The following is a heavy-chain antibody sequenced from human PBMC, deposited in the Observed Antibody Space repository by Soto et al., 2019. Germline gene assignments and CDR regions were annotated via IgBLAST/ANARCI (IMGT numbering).Heavy chain of an antibody. CDR2: IWYDGSNK. CDR3: ARGDIVLVPGGMDV. D-gene: IGHD2-2*01. V-gene: IGHV3-33*01. CDR1: GFTFSSYG. Sequence: GGSLRLSCAASGFTFSSYGMHWVRQAPGKGLEWVAVIWYDGSNKYYADTVKGRFTISRDNSKNTLYLQMNSLRAEDSAVYYCARGDIVLVPGGMDVWGQGTTVTVSS. J-gene: IGHJ6*02.